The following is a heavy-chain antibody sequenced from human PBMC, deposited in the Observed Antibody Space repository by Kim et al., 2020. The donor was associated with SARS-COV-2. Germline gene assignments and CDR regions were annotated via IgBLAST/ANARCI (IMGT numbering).Heavy chain of an antibody. CDR3: ARGPVLANYEAPSRSNWFDP. Sequence: SETLSLTCAVYGGSFSGYYWSWIRQPPGKGLEWIGEINHSGSTNYNPSLKSRVTISVDTSKNQFSLKLSSVTAADTAVYYCARGPVLANYEAPSRSNWFDPWGQGTLVTVSS. CDR1: GGSFSGYY. J-gene: IGHJ5*02. D-gene: IGHD3-3*01. V-gene: IGHV4-34*01. CDR2: INHSGST.